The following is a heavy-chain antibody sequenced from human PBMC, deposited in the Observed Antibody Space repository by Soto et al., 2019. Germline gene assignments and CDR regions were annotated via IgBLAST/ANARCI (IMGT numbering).Heavy chain of an antibody. CDR1: GFTFSSYE. Sequence: SGGSLRLSCAASGFTFSSYEMNWVRQAPGEGLEWVSYISSSGSTIYYADSVKGRFTISRDNAKNSLYLQMNSLRAEDTAVYYCARVPGGHWAFDIWGQGTMVTVSS. J-gene: IGHJ3*02. D-gene: IGHD2-21*01. CDR3: ARVPGGHWAFDI. V-gene: IGHV3-48*03. CDR2: ISSSGSTI.